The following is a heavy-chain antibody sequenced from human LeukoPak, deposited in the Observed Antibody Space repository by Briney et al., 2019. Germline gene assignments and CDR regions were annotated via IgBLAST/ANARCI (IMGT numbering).Heavy chain of an antibody. J-gene: IGHJ5*02. CDR2: ISGGGST. Sequence: GGSLRLSCAASGFTFSRKTMNWVRQAPGKGLEWVSVISGGGSTYYADSVKGRFTISRDNSKNTLFLQMNSLRAEDTAVYYCAKGGYCSSTSCYVGWFDPWGQGTLVTVSS. CDR1: GFTFSRKT. V-gene: IGHV3-23*01. D-gene: IGHD2-2*01. CDR3: AKGGYCSSTSCYVGWFDP.